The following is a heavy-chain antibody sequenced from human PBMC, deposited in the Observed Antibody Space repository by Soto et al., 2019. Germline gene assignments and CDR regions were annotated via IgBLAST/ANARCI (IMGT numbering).Heavy chain of an antibody. CDR1: GGSVSSGSYY. CDR2: IYYSGST. Sequence: QVRLQESGPGLVKPSETLSLTCTVSGGSVSSGSYYWSWIRQPPGKGLEWIGYIYYSGSTNYNPSLKCRVTISVDTSKNQFSLKLSSVTAADTAVYYCARDPGQGPWDYWGQGTLVTVSS. J-gene: IGHJ4*02. CDR3: ARDPGQGPWDY. V-gene: IGHV4-61*01.